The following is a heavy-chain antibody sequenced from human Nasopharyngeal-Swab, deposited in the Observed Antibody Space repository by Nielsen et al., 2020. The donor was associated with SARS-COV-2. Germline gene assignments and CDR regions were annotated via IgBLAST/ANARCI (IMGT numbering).Heavy chain of an antibody. V-gene: IGHV3-53*01. J-gene: IGHJ6*02. CDR3: ARSSGYSYGYAGYYGMDV. D-gene: IGHD5-18*01. CDR1: GFTVSSNY. Sequence: GGSLRLSCAASGFTVSSNYMSWVRQAPGKGLEWVSVIYSGGSTYYADSEKGRFTISRDNSKNTLYLQMNSLRAEDTAVYYCARSSGYSYGYAGYYGMDVWGQGTTVSVSS. CDR2: IYSGGST.